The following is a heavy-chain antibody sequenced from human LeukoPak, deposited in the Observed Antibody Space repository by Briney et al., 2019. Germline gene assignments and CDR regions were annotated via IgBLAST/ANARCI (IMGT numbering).Heavy chain of an antibody. Sequence: ASVKVSCKASGYTFIGYYIHWVRQAPGQGLEWMGWISAYNGNTNYAQKLQGRVTMTTDTSTSTAYMELRSLRSDDTAVYYCARDGFWSGYYTDYYYYMDVWDKGTTVTVSS. CDR3: ARDGFWSGYYTDYYYYMDV. D-gene: IGHD3-3*01. J-gene: IGHJ6*03. CDR1: GYTFIGYY. V-gene: IGHV1-18*04. CDR2: ISAYNGNT.